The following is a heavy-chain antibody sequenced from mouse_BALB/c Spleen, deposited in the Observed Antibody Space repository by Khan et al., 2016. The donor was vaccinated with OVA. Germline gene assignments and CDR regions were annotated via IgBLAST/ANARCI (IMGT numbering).Heavy chain of an antibody. CDR2: IDPANGYT. V-gene: IGHV14-3*02. Sequence: VQLQQPGAELVKPGASVKLSCTTSGFNIKDTYIHWVKQRPEQGLEWIGRIDPANGYTKFDPKFQGKATITTDTSSNTAYLQLSSLTSEDTAVYYCGRSGYCGGSYWGQGTLVTVSS. CDR1: GFNIKDTY. J-gene: IGHJ3*01. CDR3: GRSGYCGGSY. D-gene: IGHD1-2*01.